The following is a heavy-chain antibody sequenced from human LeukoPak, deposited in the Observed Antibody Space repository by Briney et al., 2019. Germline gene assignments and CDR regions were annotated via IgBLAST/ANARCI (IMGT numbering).Heavy chain of an antibody. CDR3: ARDASYYYDSSGYQTEDY. J-gene: IGHJ4*02. Sequence: GGSLRLSCAASGFSFSSFAMTWVRQAPGKGLEWVSSITGGHYVTYNTDSVKGRFTISRDNAKNSLYLQMNSLRAEDTAVYYCARDASYYYDSSGYQTEDYWGQGTLVTVSS. D-gene: IGHD3-22*01. CDR1: GFSFSSFA. V-gene: IGHV3-23*01. CDR2: ITGGHYVT.